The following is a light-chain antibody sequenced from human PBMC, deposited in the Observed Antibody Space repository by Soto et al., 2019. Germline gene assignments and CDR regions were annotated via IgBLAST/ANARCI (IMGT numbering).Light chain of an antibody. CDR3: QSYDSSLSGVV. CDR2: DNS. V-gene: IGLV1-40*01. CDR1: SSNIGAGYD. Sequence: LTQPPSVSGAPGRRVTISCTGSSSNIGAGYDVHWYQQLPGTAPKLLIYDNSNRPSGVPDRFSGSKSGTSASLAITGLQAEDEADYYCQSYDSSLSGVVFGGGTQLTVL. J-gene: IGLJ2*01.